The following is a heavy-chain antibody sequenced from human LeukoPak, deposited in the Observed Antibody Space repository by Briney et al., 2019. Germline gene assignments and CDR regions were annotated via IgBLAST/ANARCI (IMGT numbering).Heavy chain of an antibody. J-gene: IGHJ4*02. D-gene: IGHD3-22*01. CDR3: ARDNQNYYDSSGYYGY. Sequence: PGGSLRLSRAASGFTVSSNYMSWAPQPPGKGREWVSVIYSGGSTYYADSVKGRFTISRDNSKNTLYLQMNSLRAEDTAVYYCARDNQNYYDSSGYYGYWGQGTLVTVSS. CDR2: IYSGGST. V-gene: IGHV3-53*01. CDR1: GFTVSSNY.